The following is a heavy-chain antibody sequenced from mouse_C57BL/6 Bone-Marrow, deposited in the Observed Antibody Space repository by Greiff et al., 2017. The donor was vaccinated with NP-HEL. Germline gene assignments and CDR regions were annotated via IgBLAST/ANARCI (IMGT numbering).Heavy chain of an antibody. V-gene: IGHV14-4*01. CDR3: TGSLPWFAY. D-gene: IGHD6-2*01. CDR1: GFNIKDDY. Sequence: EVQLQQSGAELVRPGASVKLSCTASGFNIKDDYMHWVKQRPEQGLEWIGWIDPENGDTEYASKFQGKATITADTSSNTAYLQLSSLTSEDTAVYYCTGSLPWFAYWGQGTLVTVSA. J-gene: IGHJ3*01. CDR2: IDPENGDT.